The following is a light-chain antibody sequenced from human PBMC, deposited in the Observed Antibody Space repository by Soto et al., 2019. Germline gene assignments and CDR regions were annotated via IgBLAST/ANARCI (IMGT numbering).Light chain of an antibody. CDR1: SSNIGSNT. Sequence: QAVVTQPPSASGTPGQRVTFSCSGSSSNIGSNTVHWYQQLPGTAPKLLIYSNNQRPSGVPDRFSGSKSGTSASLAISGLQSEDEADYYCAAWDDSLNGWVFGGGTKVTVL. CDR3: AAWDDSLNGWV. V-gene: IGLV1-44*01. CDR2: SNN. J-gene: IGLJ3*02.